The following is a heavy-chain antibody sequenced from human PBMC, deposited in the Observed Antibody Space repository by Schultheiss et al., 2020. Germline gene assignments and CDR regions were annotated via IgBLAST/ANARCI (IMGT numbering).Heavy chain of an antibody. Sequence: AVKVSSSASGGTFSNDAMSWVRQAPGQGLEWMGGIIPIFVTANYAQKFQGRVTITADESTSTAYMELSSLRSEDTAVYYCARLQDYGDYGSPPYGMDLWSQGTTVTVSS. V-gene: IGHV1-69*13. CDR1: GGTFSNDA. J-gene: IGHJ6*02. D-gene: IGHD4-17*01. CDR3: ARLQDYGDYGSPPYGMDL. CDR2: IIPIFVTA.